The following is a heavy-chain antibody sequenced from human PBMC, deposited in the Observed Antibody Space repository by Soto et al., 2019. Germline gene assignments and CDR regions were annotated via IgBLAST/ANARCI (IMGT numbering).Heavy chain of an antibody. CDR1: GFTFSSYA. D-gene: IGHD3-3*01. CDR2: ISGSGGST. CDR3: ARTYDFWSDYYYMDV. J-gene: IGHJ6*03. Sequence: QLGGSLRLSCAASGFTFSSYAMSWVRQAPGKGLEWVSAISGSGGSTYYADSVKGRFTISRDNSKNTLYLQMNSLRAEDTAVYYCARTYDFWSDYYYMDVWGKGTTVTVSS. V-gene: IGHV3-23*01.